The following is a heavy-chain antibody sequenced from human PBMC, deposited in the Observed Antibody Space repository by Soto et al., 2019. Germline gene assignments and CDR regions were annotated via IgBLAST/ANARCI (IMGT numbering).Heavy chain of an antibody. Sequence: GGSLRLSCAASGFTFSSYGMHWVRQAPGKGLEWVAVIWYDGSNKYYADSVKGRFTISRDNSKNTLYLQMNSLRAEDTAVYYSARDRGGYGTSYYYYYGMDVWGQGTTVTVS. V-gene: IGHV3-33*01. J-gene: IGHJ6*02. CDR1: GFTFSSYG. CDR3: ARDRGGYGTSYYYYYGMDV. D-gene: IGHD5-12*01. CDR2: IWYDGSNK.